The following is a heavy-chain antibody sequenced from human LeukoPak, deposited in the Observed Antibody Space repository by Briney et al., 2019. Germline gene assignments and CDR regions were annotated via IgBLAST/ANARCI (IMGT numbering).Heavy chain of an antibody. CDR1: GDSLNRNLYH. Sequence: PSETLSLTCSVSGDSLNRNLYHWTWIRHSPGEGLECIGNIYNSAATYYKPSLRSRVTVSVDKSKNHFSLKLSSVTAADTAVYYCARQGDGGLDSWGQGILVTVSS. CDR2: IYNSAAT. V-gene: IGHV4-39*01. CDR3: ARQGDGGLDS. J-gene: IGHJ4*02. D-gene: IGHD2-15*01.